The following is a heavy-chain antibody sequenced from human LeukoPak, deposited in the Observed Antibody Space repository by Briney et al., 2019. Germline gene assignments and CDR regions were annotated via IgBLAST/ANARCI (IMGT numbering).Heavy chain of an antibody. CDR3: TSYIKQVVSAFDI. Sequence: GGSLTLSCAASGFTFSSSAMHWVRHASGKGLEWVGRIRSKANNYATAYAASVKGRFTISRDDSKNTAYLQMNSLKTEDTAVYYCTSYIKQVVSAFDIWGQGTMVTVSS. J-gene: IGHJ3*02. D-gene: IGHD6-6*01. V-gene: IGHV3-73*01. CDR1: GFTFSSSA. CDR2: IRSKANNYAT.